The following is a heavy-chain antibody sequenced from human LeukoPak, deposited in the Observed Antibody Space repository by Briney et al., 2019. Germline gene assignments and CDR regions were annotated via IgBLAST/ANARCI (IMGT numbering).Heavy chain of an antibody. CDR3: ARVYCSSTSCPNHDAFDI. CDR1: GFTFSSYS. CDR2: ISSSSSYI. J-gene: IGHJ3*02. D-gene: IGHD2-2*01. V-gene: IGHV3-21*01. Sequence: PGGSLRLSCAASGFTFSSYSMNRVRQAPGKGLEWVSSISSSSSYIYYADSVKGRFTISRDNAKNSLYLQMNSLRAEDTAVYYCARVYCSSTSCPNHDAFDIWGQGTMVTVSS.